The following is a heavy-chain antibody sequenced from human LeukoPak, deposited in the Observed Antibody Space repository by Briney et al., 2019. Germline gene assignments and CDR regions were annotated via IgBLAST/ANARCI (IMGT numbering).Heavy chain of an antibody. J-gene: IGHJ4*02. D-gene: IGHD4-23*01. CDR1: GFTFSDYT. Sequence: GGSLRLSCVASGFTFSDYTMKWVRQAPGKGLEWVSTFSRSYDIYYADSVKGRFTISRDSAKNSLYLQMNSLRAEDTAVYYCAKGEFQAGGKADYWGQGTLVTVSS. CDR2: FSRSYDI. V-gene: IGHV3-69-1*01. CDR3: AKGEFQAGGKADY.